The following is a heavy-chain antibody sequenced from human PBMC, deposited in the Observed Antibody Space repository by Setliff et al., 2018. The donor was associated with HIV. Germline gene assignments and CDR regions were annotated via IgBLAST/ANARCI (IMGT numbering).Heavy chain of an antibody. Sequence: GASVKVSCKASGYTFTSHGISWVRQAPGQGLEWMGWMNPNSGNTGYAQKFQGRVTMTRNTSISTAYMELSSLRSEDTAVYYCARAPYYYGSGSYDYYFDYWGQGTLVTVSS. CDR3: ARAPYYYGSGSYDYYFDY. V-gene: IGHV1-8*01. CDR2: MNPNSGNT. D-gene: IGHD3-10*01. CDR1: GYTFTSHG. J-gene: IGHJ4*02.